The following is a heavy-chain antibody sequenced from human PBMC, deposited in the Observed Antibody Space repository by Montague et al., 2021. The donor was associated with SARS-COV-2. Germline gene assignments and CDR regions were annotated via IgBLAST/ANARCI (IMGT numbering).Heavy chain of an antibody. CDR3: ARWGLYGGNPGDGAFDI. D-gene: IGHD4-23*01. CDR1: DGSISSYY. J-gene: IGHJ3*02. CDR2: IYYSGST. V-gene: IGHV4-59*01. Sequence: SETLSLTCTVSDGSISSYYWSWIRQPPGKGLEWIGYIYYSGSTNYNPSXXSRVTISVDTSKNQFSLKLSSVTAADTAVYYCARWGLYGGNPGDGAFDIWGQGTMVTVSS.